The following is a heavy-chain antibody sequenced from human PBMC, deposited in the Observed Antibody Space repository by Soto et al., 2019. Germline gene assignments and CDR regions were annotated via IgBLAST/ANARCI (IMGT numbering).Heavy chain of an antibody. CDR2: ISSNSSYI. J-gene: IGHJ4*02. V-gene: IGHV3-21*01. Sequence: PGGSLRLSCAASGFTFSSYSMNWVRQAPGKGLEWVSSISSNSSYIYYADSVKGRFTISRDNAKNSLYLQMNSLRAEDTAVYYCARAAVAGPAYYFDYWGQGTLVTVSS. D-gene: IGHD6-19*01. CDR3: ARAAVAGPAYYFDY. CDR1: GFTFSSYS.